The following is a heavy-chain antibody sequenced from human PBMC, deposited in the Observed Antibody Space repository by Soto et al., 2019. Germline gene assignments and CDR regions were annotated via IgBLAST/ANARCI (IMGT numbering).Heavy chain of an antibody. D-gene: IGHD6-13*01. V-gene: IGHV4-39*01. CDR1: GDSISGSPYY. CDR3: ARLQTAVPHY. CDR2: VFYDGNT. Sequence: QVQLQESGPGLVMPSETLSLTCTVSGDSISGSPYYWGWIRQPPGKRPAWIASVFYDGNTVYTPYLSSRATISVDTSKNQFYLKLASVAAADTAIYFCARLQTAVPHYWGQGILVTVSS. J-gene: IGHJ4*02.